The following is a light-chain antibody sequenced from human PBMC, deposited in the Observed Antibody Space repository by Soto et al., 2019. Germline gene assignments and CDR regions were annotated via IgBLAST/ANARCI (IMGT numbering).Light chain of an antibody. CDR2: GAS. CDR1: QSVSSTY. V-gene: IGKV3-20*01. CDR3: QQYGSSPHT. J-gene: IGKJ2*01. Sequence: EIVLTQSPGTLSLSPGERATLSCRASQSVSSTYLAWYQQKPGQAPRLLIYGASNRATGIPDRFSASGSGTDLTLTITRLEPEDFAVYYCQQYGSSPHTFGQGTKREIK.